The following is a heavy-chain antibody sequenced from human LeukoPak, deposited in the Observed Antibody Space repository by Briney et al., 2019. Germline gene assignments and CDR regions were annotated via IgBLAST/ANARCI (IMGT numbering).Heavy chain of an antibody. CDR3: ATGGGGSFDY. V-gene: IGHV1-24*01. D-gene: IGHD3-16*01. CDR1: GYTFTSYY. CDR2: FDPEDGET. Sequence: GASVKVSCKASGYTFTSYYMHWVRQAPGKGLEWMGGFDPEDGETIYAQKFQGRVTTTEDTSTDTAYMELSSLRSEDTAVYYCATGGGGSFDYWGQGTLVTVSS. J-gene: IGHJ4*02.